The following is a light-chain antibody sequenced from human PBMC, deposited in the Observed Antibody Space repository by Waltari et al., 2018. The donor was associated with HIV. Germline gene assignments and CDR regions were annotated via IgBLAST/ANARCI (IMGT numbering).Light chain of an antibody. Sequence: DIQMTQSPSTLSASVGDRVTITCRARQSISTWLAWYQQKPGKAPKLLIYKASTLESGVPSRFSGSGSGTEFTLTISSLQPDDFATYYYQQYNRPLTFGHATKVEIK. CDR3: QQYNRPLT. V-gene: IGKV1-5*03. J-gene: IGKJ1*01. CDR1: QSISTW. CDR2: KAS.